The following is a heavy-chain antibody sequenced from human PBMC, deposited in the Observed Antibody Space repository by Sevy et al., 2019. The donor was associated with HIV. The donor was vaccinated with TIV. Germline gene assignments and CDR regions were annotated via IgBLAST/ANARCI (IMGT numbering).Heavy chain of an antibody. Sequence: GGSLRLSCAASGFTFDDYTMYWVRQVPGKGLEWVSLISWDAKKTDYADSVEGRFTVSRDNRKNSLHLQMNSLRSEDTALYFCAKDIPGYSGFDHWGQGTLVTVSS. CDR3: AKDIPGYSGFDH. CDR1: GFTFDDYT. D-gene: IGHD3-10*01. J-gene: IGHJ4*02. CDR2: ISWDAKKT. V-gene: IGHV3-43*01.